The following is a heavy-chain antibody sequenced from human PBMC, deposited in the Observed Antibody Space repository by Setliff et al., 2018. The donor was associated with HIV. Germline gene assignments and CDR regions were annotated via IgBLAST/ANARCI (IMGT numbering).Heavy chain of an antibody. V-gene: IGHV5-51*01. J-gene: IGHJ4*02. CDR2: IYPGDSDT. CDR3: ATSPLGYCSGGSCSHYFDY. Sequence: GESLKISCKGSGYSFTTYWIGWVRQMPGRGLEWMGIIYPGDSDTRYSPSFQGQVTISADKSISTAYLQWSSLKASDTAMYYCATSPLGYCSGGSCSHYFDYWGPGTLVTVSS. CDR1: GYSFTTYW. D-gene: IGHD2-15*01.